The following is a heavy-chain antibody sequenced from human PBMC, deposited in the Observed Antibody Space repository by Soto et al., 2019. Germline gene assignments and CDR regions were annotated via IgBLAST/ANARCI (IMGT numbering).Heavy chain of an antibody. CDR1: GGSFSGYY. Sequence: SETLSLTCAVYGGSFSGYYWSWIRQPPGKGLEWIGEINHSGSTNYNPSLKSRVTISVDTSKNQFSLKLSSVTAADTAVYYCARFVDGSGSYFQRYYYGMDVWGQGTTVTVSS. CDR2: INHSGST. V-gene: IGHV4-34*01. CDR3: ARFVDGSGSYFQRYYYGMDV. D-gene: IGHD3-10*01. J-gene: IGHJ6*02.